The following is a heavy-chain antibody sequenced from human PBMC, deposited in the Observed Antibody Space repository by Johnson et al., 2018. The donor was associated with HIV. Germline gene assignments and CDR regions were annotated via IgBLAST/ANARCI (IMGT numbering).Heavy chain of an antibody. CDR3: AIACRDGYTCDAFDI. CDR1: GFSVSSNY. J-gene: IGHJ3*02. V-gene: IGHV3-66*01. Sequence: VQLVESGGGLVQPGGSLRLSRAASGFSVSSNYMTWVRQGPGKGLEWVSVINSGGSTYYADSVKGRFTISRDNSKNTLYLQRNSMRAEDTGVYYCAIACRDGYTCDAFDIWGQGTIVTVSS. CDR2: INSGGST. D-gene: IGHD5-24*01.